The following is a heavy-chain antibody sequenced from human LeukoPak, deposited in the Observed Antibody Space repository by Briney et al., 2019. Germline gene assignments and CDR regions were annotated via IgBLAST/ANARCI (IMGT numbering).Heavy chain of an antibody. CDR3: AKDQRGMTTVTTGFDY. CDR1: GFTFSSYA. CDR2: ISGSGGST. Sequence: GGSLRLSCAASGFTFSSYAMSWVRQAPGKGLEWVSAISGSGGSTYYADSEKGRFTISRDNSKNTLYLQMNSLRAEDTAVYYCAKDQRGMTTVTTGFDYWGQGTLVTVSS. V-gene: IGHV3-23*01. D-gene: IGHD4-17*01. J-gene: IGHJ4*02.